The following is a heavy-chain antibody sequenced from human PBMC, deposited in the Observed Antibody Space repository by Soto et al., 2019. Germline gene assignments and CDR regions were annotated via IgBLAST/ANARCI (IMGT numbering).Heavy chain of an antibody. CDR2: VHHSWGS. V-gene: IGHV4-59*08. Sequence: QVQLQESGPGLVKPSETLSLSCTVSGGSISSYYWSWFRQSPGKRMEWIGYVHHSWGSSYNPSLQSRVDISLERSKSQCFLKVTSVTATDTAVYYCARQGFGPLRGLVDVWGQGTTVTVSS. D-gene: IGHD3-10*01. CDR3: ARQGFGPLRGLVDV. CDR1: GGSISSYY. J-gene: IGHJ6*02.